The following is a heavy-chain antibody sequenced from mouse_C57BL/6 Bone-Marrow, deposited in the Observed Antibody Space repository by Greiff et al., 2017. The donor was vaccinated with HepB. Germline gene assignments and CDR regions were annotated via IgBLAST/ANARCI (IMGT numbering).Heavy chain of an antibody. CDR2: ISDGGSYT. J-gene: IGHJ4*01. CDR3: ARDPGGIYYDYLYYAMDY. V-gene: IGHV5-4*01. Sequence: EVQGVESGGGLVKPGGSLKLSCAASGFTFSSYAMSWVRQTPEKRLEWVATISDGGSYTYYPDNVKGRFTISRDNAKNNLYLQMSHLKSEDTAMYYCARDPGGIYYDYLYYAMDYWGQGTSVTVSS. D-gene: IGHD2-4*01. CDR1: GFTFSSYA.